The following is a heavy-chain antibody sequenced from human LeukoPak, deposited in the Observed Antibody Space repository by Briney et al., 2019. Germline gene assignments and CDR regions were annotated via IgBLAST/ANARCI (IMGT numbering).Heavy chain of an antibody. Sequence: SSETLSLTCTVSGVSISNYYWNWVRQSPGKGLEWIGYIYNSGGTNYNPSLKSRVSISMDASQRQFSLKLSSVNTADTAVYYCARGGGILPNYWGQGILVTVSS. V-gene: IGHV4-59*01. CDR3: ARGGGILPNY. D-gene: IGHD3-16*01. CDR2: IYNSGGT. J-gene: IGHJ4*02. CDR1: GVSISNYY.